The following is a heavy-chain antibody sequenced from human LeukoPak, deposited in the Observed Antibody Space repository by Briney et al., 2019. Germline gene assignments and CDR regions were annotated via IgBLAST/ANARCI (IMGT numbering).Heavy chain of an antibody. V-gene: IGHV3-7*01. CDR3: AKDSDITMIVVERNYFDY. J-gene: IGHJ4*02. D-gene: IGHD3-22*01. CDR1: GFTFSSYW. CDR2: IKQDGSEK. Sequence: PGGSLRLSCAASGFTFSSYWMSWVRQAPGKGLEWVANIKQDGSEKYYVDSVKGRFTISRDNAKLQMNSLRAEDTAVYYCAKDSDITMIVVERNYFDYWGQGTLVTVSS.